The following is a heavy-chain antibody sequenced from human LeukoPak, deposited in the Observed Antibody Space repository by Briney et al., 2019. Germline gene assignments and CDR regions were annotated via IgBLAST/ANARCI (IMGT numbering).Heavy chain of an antibody. J-gene: IGHJ4*02. CDR2: ISYDGSNK. Sequence: GGSLRLSCAASGFTFSSYAMHWVRQAPGKGLEWVAVISYDGSNKYYADSVKGRFTISRDNSKNTLYRQINSLRAEATAVYYSAQDINWSGYFLFDYWGQGTLVTVSS. D-gene: IGHD3-3*01. CDR3: AQDINWSGYFLFDY. V-gene: IGHV3-30-3*01. CDR1: GFTFSSYA.